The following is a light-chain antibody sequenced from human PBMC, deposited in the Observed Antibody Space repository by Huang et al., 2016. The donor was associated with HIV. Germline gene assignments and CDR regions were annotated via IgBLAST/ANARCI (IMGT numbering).Light chain of an antibody. V-gene: IGKV1-9*01. Sequence: IQLTQSPSSLSASVGDRFTITCRASQGISNYLAWYQQKPGKAPKLLIFAASTLQSGVPSRFSGSGSGTDFTLTISSLQPEDFATYYCQQLNSFPREYTFGQGTKLEIK. CDR3: QQLNSFPREYT. CDR1: QGISNY. J-gene: IGKJ2*01. CDR2: AAS.